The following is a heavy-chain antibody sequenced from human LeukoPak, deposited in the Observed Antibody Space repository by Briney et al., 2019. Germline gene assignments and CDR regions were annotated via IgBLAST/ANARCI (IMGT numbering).Heavy chain of an antibody. CDR1: GGSISSHL. V-gene: IGHV4-4*07. CDR2: IYSTGST. J-gene: IGHJ4*02. Sequence: SETLSLTCTVSGGSISSHLWTWIRQPAGKGLEWIGRIYSTGSTDYNPSLKSRVTVSLDTSKNQFSLTLTSVTAADTAVYYCARDMALSYCGGDCLPDYWGQGTLVTVSS. CDR3: ARDMALSYCGGDCLPDY. D-gene: IGHD2-21*02.